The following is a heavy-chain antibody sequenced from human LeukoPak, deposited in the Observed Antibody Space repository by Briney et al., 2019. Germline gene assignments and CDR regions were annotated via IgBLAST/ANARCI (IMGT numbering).Heavy chain of an antibody. CDR3: ARGWGSWYYFDY. Sequence: GGSLRLSCAASGFTFSSYSMNWVRQAPGKGLEWVSSISSSSSYIYYADSVKGRFIISRDNAKNSLYLQMNSLRAEDTAVYYCARGWGSWYYFDYWGQGTLVTVSS. CDR1: GFTFSSYS. D-gene: IGHD6-13*01. CDR2: ISSSSSYI. J-gene: IGHJ4*02. V-gene: IGHV3-21*01.